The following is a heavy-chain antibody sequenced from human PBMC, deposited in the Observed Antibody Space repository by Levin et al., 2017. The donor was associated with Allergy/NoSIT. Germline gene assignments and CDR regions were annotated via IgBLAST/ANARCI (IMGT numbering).Heavy chain of an antibody. J-gene: IGHJ4*02. Sequence: GSLRLSCTVSGGSVSSGPYYWSWIRQPPGTGLEWIGFIYYTGTTNYNPSLKSRVTMSLDSSKNQFSLQLSSVTTADTAVYYCARRFFGSGTYYSNPFDYWGQGTLVTVSS. CDR2: IYYTGTT. CDR1: GGSVSSGPYY. V-gene: IGHV4-61*01. D-gene: IGHD3-10*01. CDR3: ARRFFGSGTYYSNPFDY.